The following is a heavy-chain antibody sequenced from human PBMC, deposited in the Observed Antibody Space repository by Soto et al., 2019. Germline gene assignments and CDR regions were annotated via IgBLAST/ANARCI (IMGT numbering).Heavy chain of an antibody. CDR1: GFTFETYV. CDR3: AQGVSGVNWFAEY. Sequence: LRLSCAASGFTFETYVMTWGRQVRGQGLGWVSGMDGGGSGTYYAGSVKGRLTMSRDNLENTLFLQVEYPRVEDTAVYYCAQGVSGVNWFAEYWGPGILVTVSS. CDR2: MDGGGSGT. J-gene: IGHJ4*02. D-gene: IGHD2-8*01. V-gene: IGHV3-23*01.